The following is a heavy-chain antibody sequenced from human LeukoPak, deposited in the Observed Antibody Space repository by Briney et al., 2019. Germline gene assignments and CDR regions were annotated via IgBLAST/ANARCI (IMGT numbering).Heavy chain of an antibody. CDR3: ARVGFCSGGLCPYYFDY. Sequence: ASVKVSCKASGYTFTGYYMHWVRQAPGQGLEWMGWINPNSGGTSFAQKFQGRVTMTRDTSISTAYTELSRLRSDDTAVYYCARVGFCSGGLCPYYFDYWGQGTLVTVSS. CDR1: GYTFTGYY. D-gene: IGHD2-15*01. CDR2: INPNSGGT. J-gene: IGHJ4*02. V-gene: IGHV1-2*02.